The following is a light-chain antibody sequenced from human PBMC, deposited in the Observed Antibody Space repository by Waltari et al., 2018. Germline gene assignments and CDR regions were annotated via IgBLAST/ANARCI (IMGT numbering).Light chain of an antibody. CDR3: SSYSTSSTLVV. CDR2: DVS. Sequence: QSALTQPASVSGSPGQSINISCTGTSSDVGGYDYVSWYQQYPGKAPKLMIFDVSNRPSGVSDRFSGSKSGNTASLTISGLQAEDEAYYYCSSYSTSSTLVVFGGGTKVTVL. J-gene: IGLJ2*01. CDR1: SSDVGGYDY. V-gene: IGLV2-14*03.